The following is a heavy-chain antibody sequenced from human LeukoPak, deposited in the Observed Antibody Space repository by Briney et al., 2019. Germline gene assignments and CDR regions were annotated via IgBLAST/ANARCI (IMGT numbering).Heavy chain of an antibody. J-gene: IGHJ4*02. CDR1: GFTFSSYE. V-gene: IGHV3-48*03. CDR2: ISSSGRTM. CDR3: ARDYKGSSGY. Sequence: GGSLRLSCAASGFTFSSYEMNWVRQAPGKGLEWVSYISSSGRTMYYADSVKGRFTISRENAKNSLYLQMNSLRAEDTAVYYCARDYKGSSGYWGQGTLVTVSS. D-gene: IGHD3-22*01.